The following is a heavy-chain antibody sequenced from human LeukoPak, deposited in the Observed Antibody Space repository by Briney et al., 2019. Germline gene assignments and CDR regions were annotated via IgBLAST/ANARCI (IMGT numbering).Heavy chain of an antibody. CDR1: GFTFSDYY. CDR3: ARVPADIVANPGDY. CDR2: ISSSGSTI. J-gene: IGHJ4*02. D-gene: IGHD5-12*01. Sequence: GGSLRLSCAAPGFTFSDYYMSWIRQAPGKGLEWVSYISSSGSTIYYADSVKGRFTISRDNAKNSLYLQMNSLRAEDTAVYYCARVPADIVANPGDYWGQGTLVTVSS. V-gene: IGHV3-11*01.